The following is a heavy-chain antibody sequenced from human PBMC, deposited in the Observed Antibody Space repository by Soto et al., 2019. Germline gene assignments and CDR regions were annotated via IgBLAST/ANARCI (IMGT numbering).Heavy chain of an antibody. CDR2: IYTSGNT. D-gene: IGHD4-17*01. J-gene: IGHJ5*02. CDR1: DVSINTYR. Sequence: FVTPAVTCHFADVSINTYRLTVIRPTAGKGLEWIGRIYTSGNTNYNPSLKGRVTMSVDMSKNQFSLKLSSVAAADTAVYYCARDDHGDNGRAFDPWGQAPVVT. CDR3: ARDDHGDNGRAFDP. V-gene: IGHV4-4*07.